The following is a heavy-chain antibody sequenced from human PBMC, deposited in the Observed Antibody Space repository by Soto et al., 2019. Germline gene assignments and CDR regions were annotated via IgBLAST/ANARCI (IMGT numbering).Heavy chain of an antibody. CDR3: AKGDFWSGYYTPYYYYGMDV. J-gene: IGHJ6*02. Sequence: EVQLLESGGGLVQPGGSLRLSCAASGFTFSSYAMSWVRQAPGKGLEWVSAISGSGGSTYYADSVQGRFTISRDNSKNTLYLQINSLGAEDTAVYYCAKGDFWSGYYTPYYYYGMDVWGQGTTVTVSS. D-gene: IGHD3-3*01. CDR1: GFTFSSYA. CDR2: ISGSGGST. V-gene: IGHV3-23*01.